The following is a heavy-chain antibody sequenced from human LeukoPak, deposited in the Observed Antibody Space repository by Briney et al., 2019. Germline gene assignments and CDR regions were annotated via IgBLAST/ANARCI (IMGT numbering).Heavy chain of an antibody. CDR2: ISSSSSYI. J-gene: IGHJ4*02. CDR1: GFTFSSYS. V-gene: IGHV3-21*01. Sequence: GGSLRLSCAASGFTFSSYSMNWVRQAPGKGLDWVSSISSSSSYIYYADSVKGRFTISRDNAKNSLYLQMNSLRAEDTAVYYCALRPLRVRGVYENHYFDYWGQGTLVTVSS. D-gene: IGHD3-10*01. CDR3: ALRPLRVRGVYENHYFDY.